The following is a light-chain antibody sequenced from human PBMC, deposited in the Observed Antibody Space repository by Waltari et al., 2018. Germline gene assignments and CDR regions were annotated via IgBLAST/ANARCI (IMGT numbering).Light chain of an antibody. CDR3: QKYGTLPAT. CDR1: QSVSRW. Sequence: EIVLTQSPGTLSLSPGDRATLSCRASQSVSRWLALYQQKPGQAPRLLIYDASSRATGIPDRFSGSGSGTDFSLTISRLEPEDFAVYYCQKYGTLPATFGQGTKVEIK. J-gene: IGKJ1*01. V-gene: IGKV3-20*01. CDR2: DAS.